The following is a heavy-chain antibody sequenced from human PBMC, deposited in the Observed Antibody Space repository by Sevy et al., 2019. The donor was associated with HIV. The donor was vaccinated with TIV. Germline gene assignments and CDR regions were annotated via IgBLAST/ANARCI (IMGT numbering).Heavy chain of an antibody. V-gene: IGHV3-66*01. D-gene: IGHD3-22*01. CDR3: ARDRYYDARGYYYYYYGMDV. J-gene: IGHJ6*02. CDR2: IYSDGRT. Sequence: GGSLRLSCAASGLSVSDNYMNWVRQAPGKGLELVSVIYSDGRTYYADSVKGRFTIPRDNSKKTLYLHMNNLRPEDTAVYYSARDRYYDARGYYYYYYGMDVWGQGTTVTVSS. CDR1: GLSVSDNY.